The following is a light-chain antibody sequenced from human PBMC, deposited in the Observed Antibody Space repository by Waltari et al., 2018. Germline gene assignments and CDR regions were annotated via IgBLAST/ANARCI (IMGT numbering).Light chain of an antibody. CDR2: LGS. V-gene: IGKV2-28*01. CDR3: MQGLQTPT. J-gene: IGKJ5*01. CDR1: QSLLQSNGYKY. Sequence: DIVMTQSPLSLAVTPGEPAPISCRSSQSLLQSNGYKYLDWYLQKPGQSPQLLIYLGSNRASGVPDRFSGSGSGTDFTLKISRVEAEDVGIYFCMQGLQTPTFGQGTRLEIK.